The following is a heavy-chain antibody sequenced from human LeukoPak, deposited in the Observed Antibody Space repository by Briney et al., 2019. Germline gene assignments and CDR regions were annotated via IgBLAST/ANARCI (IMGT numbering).Heavy chain of an antibody. CDR1: GFTFSSYA. CDR2: ISNSGGRT. V-gene: IGHV3-23*01. Sequence: GGSLRLSCAASGFTFSSYAMSWVRQAPGKGLEWVSSISNSGGRTFYTDSVKGRFTISRDNSKNTVYLQMNSLRAEETAVYFCARGDSSSSPFDYWGQGTLVIVSS. D-gene: IGHD6-6*01. J-gene: IGHJ4*02. CDR3: ARGDSSSSPFDY.